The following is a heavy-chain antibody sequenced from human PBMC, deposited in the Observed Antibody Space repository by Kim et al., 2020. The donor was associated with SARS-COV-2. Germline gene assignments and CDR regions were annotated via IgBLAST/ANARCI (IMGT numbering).Heavy chain of an antibody. CDR2: ITWDSGSI. CDR3: AKGRTQPARHMAV. CDR1: AFTLDDYA. J-gene: IGHJ6*02. D-gene: IGHD2-2*01. V-gene: IGHV3-9*01. Sequence: GGSLRLSCAASAFTLDDYAMHWVRQTPGKGLEWVAGITWDSGSIGYADSVKCRFIISRDNAKNAVYLQMNSLRVEDTALYYCAKGRTQPARHMAVWGQGTTVTVSS.